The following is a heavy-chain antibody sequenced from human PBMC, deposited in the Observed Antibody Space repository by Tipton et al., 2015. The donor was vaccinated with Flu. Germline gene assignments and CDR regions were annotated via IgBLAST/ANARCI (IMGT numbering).Heavy chain of an antibody. V-gene: IGHV4-39*01. D-gene: IGHD3-10*02. CDR3: ARLSYYDVDLKNFYFDH. CDR2: IYPSGTT. J-gene: IGHJ4*02. CDR1: SGSIRSTNYF. Sequence: TLSLTCTVSSGSIRSTNYFCAWIRQPPGKRLELIGSIYPSGTTYFNPSPKSRVTISVDTSKGQFSLMLRSVTAADTAVYYCARLSYYDVDLKNFYFDHWGQGALVTVSP.